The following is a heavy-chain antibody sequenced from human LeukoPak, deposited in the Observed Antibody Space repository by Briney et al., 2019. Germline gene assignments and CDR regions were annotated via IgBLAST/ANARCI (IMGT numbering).Heavy chain of an antibody. Sequence: GGSLRLSCAASGFTFSSYAMSWVRQAPGKGLEWVAVISYDGSSKYYADSVKGRFTICRDNSKNTLYLQMNSLRVEDTAVYYCARGSSVAAPLDYWGQGTLVTVSS. J-gene: IGHJ4*02. D-gene: IGHD6-6*01. CDR3: ARGSSVAAPLDY. CDR2: ISYDGSSK. CDR1: GFTFSSYA. V-gene: IGHV3-30*03.